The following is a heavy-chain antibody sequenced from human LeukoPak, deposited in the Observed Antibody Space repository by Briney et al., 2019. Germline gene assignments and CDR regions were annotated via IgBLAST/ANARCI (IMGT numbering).Heavy chain of an antibody. CDR3: ARGGYYYGTSGNLLGYFDY. Sequence: PSETLSLTCTVSGGSISSGSYYWSWIRQPAGKGLEWIGRIYTSGSTNYNPSLKSRVTISVDTSKNQFSLKLSSVTAADTAVYYCARGGYYYGTSGNLLGYFDYWGQGTLVTVSS. V-gene: IGHV4-61*02. CDR2: IYTSGST. CDR1: GGSISSGSYY. D-gene: IGHD3-22*01. J-gene: IGHJ4*02.